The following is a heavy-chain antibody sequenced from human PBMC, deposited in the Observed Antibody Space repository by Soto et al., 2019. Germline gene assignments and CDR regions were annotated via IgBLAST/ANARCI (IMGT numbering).Heavy chain of an antibody. CDR2: MNPNSGET. CDR1: GYTFSSYD. V-gene: IGHV1-8*01. Sequence: QVQLVQSGAEVKKPGASVKVSCGASGYTFSSYDINWLRQATGQGLEWMGWMNPNSGETGYAQKFQGRVTMTRDTPISTAYMELNSLTSEDTAVYYCARGGSSIWPGYGYWGQGTLVTVSS. J-gene: IGHJ4*02. D-gene: IGHD6-13*01. CDR3: ARGGSSIWPGYGY.